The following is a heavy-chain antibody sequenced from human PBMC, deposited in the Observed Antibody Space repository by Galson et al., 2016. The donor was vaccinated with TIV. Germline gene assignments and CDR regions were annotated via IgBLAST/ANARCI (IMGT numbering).Heavy chain of an antibody. V-gene: IGHV1-69*13. CDR2: IIPGFGTV. J-gene: IGHJ4*01. Sequence: SVKVSCKASGGTFGSFALNWVRQAPGQGLEWIGEIIPGFGTVRYAQKFQARVTITADESATTSVMELSSLTSDDTAVYYCARTSYTPMGYWGQGTLVTVSS. CDR3: ARTSYTPMGY. D-gene: IGHD5-18*01. CDR1: GGTFGSFA.